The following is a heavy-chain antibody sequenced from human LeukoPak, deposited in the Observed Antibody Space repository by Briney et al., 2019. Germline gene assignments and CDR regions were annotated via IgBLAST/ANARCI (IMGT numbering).Heavy chain of an antibody. CDR2: IRYDGSNK. D-gene: IGHD1-1*01. Sequence: GGSLRLSCAASGFTFSSYGMHWVRQAPGKGLEWVAFIRYDGSNKNYAGFVKGRFTISRDNSKNTLYLQMNSLRAEDTAVYYCAKDTPTTGYHLDSWGQGTLVTVSS. J-gene: IGHJ4*02. CDR3: AKDTPTTGYHLDS. V-gene: IGHV3-30*02. CDR1: GFTFSSYG.